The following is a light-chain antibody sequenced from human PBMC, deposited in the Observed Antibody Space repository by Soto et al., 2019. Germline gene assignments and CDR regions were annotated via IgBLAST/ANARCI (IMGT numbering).Light chain of an antibody. Sequence: QSVLTQPPSVSGAPGQRVTISCTGSSSNIGAGYDVHWYQQLPGTAPKLLIYHNSNRPSGVPDRFSGSKSGTSASLAITGLQAEDEADYYCQSYDSSLTGSRVFGTGTKGTVL. J-gene: IGLJ1*01. CDR1: SSNIGAGYD. CDR3: QSYDSSLTGSRV. CDR2: HNS. V-gene: IGLV1-40*01.